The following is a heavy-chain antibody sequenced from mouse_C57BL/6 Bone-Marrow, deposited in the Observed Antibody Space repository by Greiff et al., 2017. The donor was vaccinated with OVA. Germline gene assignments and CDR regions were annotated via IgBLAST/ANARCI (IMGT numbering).Heavy chain of an antibody. Sequence: QVHVKQSGAELVKPGASVKMSCKASGYTFTSYWITWVKQRPGQGLEWIGDIYPGSGSTNYNEKFKSKATLTVDTSSSTAYMQLSSLTSEDSAVYYCARWGFDDYDVWFAYWGQGTLVTVSA. CDR3: ARWGFDDYDVWFAY. CDR1: GYTFTSYW. J-gene: IGHJ3*01. D-gene: IGHD2-4*01. V-gene: IGHV1-55*01. CDR2: IYPGSGST.